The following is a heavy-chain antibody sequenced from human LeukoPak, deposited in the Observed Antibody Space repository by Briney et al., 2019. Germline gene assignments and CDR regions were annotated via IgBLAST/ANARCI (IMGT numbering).Heavy chain of an antibody. J-gene: IGHJ4*02. CDR1: GFTFSTYD. CDR3: ATSLRGFFDY. Sequence: GGSLRLSCVASGFTFSTYDMSWVRQAPGKGLEWVSRISNSGYSTYFAESVKGRFTLSRDNSKNTLYLQMNSLRAEDTAVYYCATSLRGFFDYWGQGTLVTVSS. V-gene: IGHV3-23*01. CDR2: ISNSGYST.